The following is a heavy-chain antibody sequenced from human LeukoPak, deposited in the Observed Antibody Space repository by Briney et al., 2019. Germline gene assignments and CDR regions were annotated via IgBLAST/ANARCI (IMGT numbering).Heavy chain of an antibody. CDR2: ISGSGGST. D-gene: IGHD6-13*01. CDR3: AKGKIPAADYYFDY. J-gene: IGHJ4*02. CDR1: GFTFSNYA. V-gene: IGHV3-23*01. Sequence: GGSLRLSCAASGFTFSNYAMSWVRQAPGKGLEWVSAISGSGGSTYYADSVKGRFTVSRDNSKNTLYLQMNSLRAEDTAIYYCAKGKIPAADYYFDYWGQGTLVTVSS.